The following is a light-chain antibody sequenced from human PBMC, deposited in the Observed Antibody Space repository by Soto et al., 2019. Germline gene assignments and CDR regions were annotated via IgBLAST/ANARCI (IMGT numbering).Light chain of an antibody. CDR1: QSVSSSY. V-gene: IGKV3-20*01. Sequence: EIVLTQSPGTLSLSPGERATLSWRASQSVSSSYLAWYQQKPGQAPRLLIYGASSRATGIPDRFSGSGSGIDFTLAISSLEPEDFALYYCQQYGSSPPWTFGQGTKVEIK. CDR3: QQYGSSPPWT. CDR2: GAS. J-gene: IGKJ1*01.